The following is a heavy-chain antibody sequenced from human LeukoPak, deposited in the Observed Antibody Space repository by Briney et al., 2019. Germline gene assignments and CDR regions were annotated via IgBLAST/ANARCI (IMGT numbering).Heavy chain of an antibody. CDR3: ARGPSSSTSWYYYYMDV. D-gene: IGHD2-2*01. CDR2: IRYDGSNK. V-gene: IGHV3-33*08. CDR1: GFTFSSYG. J-gene: IGHJ6*03. Sequence: PGRSLRLSCAASGFTFSSYGMHWVRQAPGKGLEWVAFIRYDGSNKYYADSVKGRFTISRDNAKNSLYLQMNSLRAEDTAVYYCARGPSSSTSWYYYYMDVWGKGTTVTVSS.